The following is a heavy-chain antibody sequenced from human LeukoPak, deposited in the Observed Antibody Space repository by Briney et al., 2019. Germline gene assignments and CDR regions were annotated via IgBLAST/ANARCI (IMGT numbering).Heavy chain of an antibody. CDR1: GDSISNANHY. V-gene: IGHV4-39*07. D-gene: IGHD3-22*01. J-gene: IGHJ4*02. CDR3: AREMGDYYDSSGYDY. Sequence: PSETLSLTCAVSGDSISNANHYWAWVRQSPGKGLEWIGSIYYSGSTHYSPSLKSRVTISVDTSKNQFSLELSSVTAADTAVYYCAREMGDYYDSSGYDYWGQGTLVTVSS. CDR2: IYYSGST.